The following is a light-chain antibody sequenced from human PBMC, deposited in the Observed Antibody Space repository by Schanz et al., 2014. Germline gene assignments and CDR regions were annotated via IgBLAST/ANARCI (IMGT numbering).Light chain of an antibody. Sequence: QSVLTQPPSASATPGQRVTISCSGSTSNIGSNYVYWYQQLPGTAPKLLIYSNNERPSGVPDRFSGSKSGNTASLTVSGLQAEDEADYYCSSYAGNKYVFGTGTKVTVL. CDR3: SSYAGNKYV. J-gene: IGLJ1*01. V-gene: IGLV1-47*02. CDR1: TSNIGSNY. CDR2: SNN.